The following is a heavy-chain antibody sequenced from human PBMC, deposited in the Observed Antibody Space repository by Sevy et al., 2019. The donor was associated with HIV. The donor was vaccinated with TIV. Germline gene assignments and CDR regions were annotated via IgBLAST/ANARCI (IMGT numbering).Heavy chain of an antibody. V-gene: IGHV3-21*01. CDR2: INSSSSYI. Sequence: GGSLRLSCAASRFTFSSYSMNWVRQAPGKGLEWVSSINSSSSYIYYADSVKGRFTISRDNAKNSLYLQMNSLRAEDTAVYYCASSVSAAGTLGDYWGQGTLVTVSS. D-gene: IGHD6-13*01. J-gene: IGHJ4*02. CDR3: ASSVSAAGTLGDY. CDR1: RFTFSSYS.